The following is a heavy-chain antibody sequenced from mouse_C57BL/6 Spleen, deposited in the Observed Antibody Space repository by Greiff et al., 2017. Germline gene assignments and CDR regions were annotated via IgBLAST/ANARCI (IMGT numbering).Heavy chain of an antibody. CDR3: ASTDYYGSSPFDY. V-gene: IGHV1-39*01. D-gene: IGHD1-1*01. Sequence: VQLQQSGPELVKPGASVKISCKASGYSFTDYNMNWVKQSNGKSLEWIGVINPNYGTTSYNQKFKGKATLTVDQSSSTAYMQLNSLTSEDSAVYCCASTDYYGSSPFDYWGQGTTLTVSS. CDR2: INPNYGTT. CDR1: GYSFTDYN. J-gene: IGHJ2*01.